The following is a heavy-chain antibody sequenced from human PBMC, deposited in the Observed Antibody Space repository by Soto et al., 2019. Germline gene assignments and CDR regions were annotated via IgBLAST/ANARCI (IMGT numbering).Heavy chain of an antibody. CDR2: IYYSGST. J-gene: IGHJ4*02. CDR3: ARLTASITMVRGVPPYYFDY. D-gene: IGHD3-10*01. V-gene: IGHV4-39*01. CDR1: GGSISSSSYY. Sequence: SETLSLTCTFSGGSISSSSYYWGWIRQPPGKGLEWIGSIYYSGSTYYNPSLKSRVTISVDTSKNQFSLKLSSVTAADTAVYYCARLTASITMVRGVPPYYFDYWGQGTLVTVSS.